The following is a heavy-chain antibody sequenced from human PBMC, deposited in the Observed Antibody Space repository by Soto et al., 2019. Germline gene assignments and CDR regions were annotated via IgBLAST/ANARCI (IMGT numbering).Heavy chain of an antibody. J-gene: IGHJ2*01. D-gene: IGHD3-10*01. CDR1: GGTFSSYA. CDR2: IIPIFGTA. V-gene: IGHV1-69*01. CDR3: ASSGVRNSPYCYFDL. Sequence: QVQLVQSGAEVKKPGSSVKVSCKASGGTFSSYAISWVRQAPGQGLEWMGGIIPIFGTANYAQRFQGRVRITGDESTSNAYVELSSLRSEDTAVYYCASSGVRNSPYCYFDLLGRGTLVNVFS.